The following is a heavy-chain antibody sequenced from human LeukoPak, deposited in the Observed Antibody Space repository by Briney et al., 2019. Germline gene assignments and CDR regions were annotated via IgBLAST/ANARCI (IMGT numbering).Heavy chain of an antibody. V-gene: IGHV3-30*04. CDR3: ARVRAEVGYCSSTSCYALDY. CDR1: GFTFSSYA. CDR2: ISYDGSNK. D-gene: IGHD2-2*01. J-gene: IGHJ4*02. Sequence: PGRSLRLSCAASGFTFSSYAMHWVRQAPGKGLEWVAVISYDGSNKYYADSVKGRFTISRDNSKSTLYLQMNSLRAEDTAVYYCARVRAEVGYCSSTSCYALDYWGQGTLVTVSS.